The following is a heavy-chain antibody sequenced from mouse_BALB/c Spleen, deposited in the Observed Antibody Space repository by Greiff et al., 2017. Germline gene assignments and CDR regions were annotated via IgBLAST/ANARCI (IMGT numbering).Heavy chain of an antibody. CDR1: GFSLTSYG. Sequence: VKLKESGPGLVAPSQSLSITCTVSGFSLTSYGVHWVRQPPGKGLEWLGVIWAGGSTNYNSALMSRLSISKDNSKSQVFLKMNSLQTDDTAMYYCASTMITTRGSFAYWGQGTLVTVSA. CDR2: IWAGGST. J-gene: IGHJ3*01. V-gene: IGHV2-9*02. D-gene: IGHD2-4*01. CDR3: ASTMITTRGSFAY.